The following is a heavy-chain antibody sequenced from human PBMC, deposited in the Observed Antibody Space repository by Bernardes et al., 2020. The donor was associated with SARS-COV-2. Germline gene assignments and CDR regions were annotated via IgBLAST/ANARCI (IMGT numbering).Heavy chain of an antibody. Sequence: ASLKVSCKASGYTFTSYDINWVRQATGQGLEWMGWMNPNSGNTGYAQKFQGRVTMTRNTSISTAYMELSSLRSEDTAVYYCARGLNYCGGDCYSSDFDYWGQGTLVTVSS. J-gene: IGHJ4*02. CDR3: ARGLNYCGGDCYSSDFDY. CDR1: GYTFTSYD. V-gene: IGHV1-8*01. D-gene: IGHD2-21*01. CDR2: MNPNSGNT.